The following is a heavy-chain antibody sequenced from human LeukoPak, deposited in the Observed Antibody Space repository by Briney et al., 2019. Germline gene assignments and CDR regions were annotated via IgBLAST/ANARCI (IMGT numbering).Heavy chain of an antibody. V-gene: IGHV3-30-3*01. CDR1: GFTFSSYA. CDR2: ISYDGSNK. Sequence: GGSLRLSCAASGFTFSSYAMHWVRQAPGKGLEWVAVISYDGSNKYYADSVKGRFTISRDNSKNTLYLQMNSLRAEDTAVYYCARDGRSRRNDFWSGYSGYYFDYWGQGTLVTVS. J-gene: IGHJ4*02. D-gene: IGHD3-3*01. CDR3: ARDGRSRRNDFWSGYSGYYFDY.